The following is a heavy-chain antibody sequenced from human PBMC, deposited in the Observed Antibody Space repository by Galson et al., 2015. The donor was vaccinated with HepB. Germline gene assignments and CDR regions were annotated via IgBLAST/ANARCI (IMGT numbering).Heavy chain of an antibody. D-gene: IGHD3-16*02. V-gene: IGHV7-4-1*02. CDR2: INTNTGNP. CDR3: ARAHIQNIWGSYRMDAFDI. J-gene: IGHJ3*02. Sequence: SVKVSCKASGYTSTSYAMNWVRQAPGQGLEWMGWINTNTGNPTYAQGFTGRFVFSLDTSVSTAYLQISSLKAEDTAVYYCARAHIQNIWGSYRMDAFDIWGQGTMVTVSS. CDR1: GYTSTSYA.